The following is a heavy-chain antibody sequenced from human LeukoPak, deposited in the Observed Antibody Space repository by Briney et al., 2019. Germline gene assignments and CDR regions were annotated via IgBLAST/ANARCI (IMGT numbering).Heavy chain of an antibody. Sequence: GGSLRLSCAASGFTFSSYGMHWVRQAPGKGLEWVAVISYDGSNKYYADSVKGRFTISRDNSKNTLYLQMNSLRAEDTAVYYCAKVLQYSSSKIHYYYYYGMDVWGQGTTVTVSS. V-gene: IGHV3-30*18. D-gene: IGHD6-6*01. CDR3: AKVLQYSSSKIHYYYYYGMDV. CDR2: ISYDGSNK. J-gene: IGHJ6*02. CDR1: GFTFSSYG.